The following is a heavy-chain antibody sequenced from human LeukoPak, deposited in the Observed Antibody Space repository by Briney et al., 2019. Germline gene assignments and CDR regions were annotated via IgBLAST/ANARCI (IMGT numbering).Heavy chain of an antibody. V-gene: IGHV4-59*08. CDR1: GGSISTYY. CDR3: ARHAGRGSAYYPFDS. CDR2: VYYSGST. D-gene: IGHD3-22*01. J-gene: IGHJ4*01. Sequence: SETLSLTCTVSGGSISTYYWSWIRQSPGKGLEWIGNVYYSGSTNYNPSFKSRVTMAVDTSKNQFSLILSSVTAADTAVYYCARHAGRGSAYYPFDSWGHGALVTVSA.